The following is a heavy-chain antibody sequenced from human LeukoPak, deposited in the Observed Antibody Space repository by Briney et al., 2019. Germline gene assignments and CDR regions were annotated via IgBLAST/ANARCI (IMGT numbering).Heavy chain of an antibody. Sequence: GGSLRLSCAASGFTFSSYAMSWVRQAPGKGLEWVSAISGSGGNTYYADSVKGRFTISRDNSKNTLYLQMNSLRAEDTAVYYCARGSRYYYDSMLDYWGQGTLVTVSS. CDR1: GFTFSSYA. CDR3: ARGSRYYYDSMLDY. J-gene: IGHJ4*02. V-gene: IGHV3-23*01. D-gene: IGHD3-22*01. CDR2: ISGSGGNT.